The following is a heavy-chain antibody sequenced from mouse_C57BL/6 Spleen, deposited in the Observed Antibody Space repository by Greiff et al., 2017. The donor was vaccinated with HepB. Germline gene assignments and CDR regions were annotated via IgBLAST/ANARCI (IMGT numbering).Heavy chain of an antibody. V-gene: IGHV1-4*01. CDR1: GYTFTSYT. CDR3: AREGYYRGYFDY. D-gene: IGHD2-12*01. CDR2: INPSSGYT. J-gene: IGHJ2*01. Sequence: VQLVESGAELARPGASVKMSCKASGYTFTSYTMHWVKQRPGQGLEWIGYINPSSGYTKYNQKFKDKATLTADKSSSTAYMQLSSLTSEDSAVYYCAREGYYRGYFDYWGQGTTLTVSS.